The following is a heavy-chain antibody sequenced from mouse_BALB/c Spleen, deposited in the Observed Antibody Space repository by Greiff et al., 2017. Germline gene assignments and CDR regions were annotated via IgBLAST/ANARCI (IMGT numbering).Heavy chain of an antibody. CDR1: GYTFTSYV. V-gene: IGHV1-14*01. Sequence: VQLQQSGPELVKPGASVKMSCKASGYTFTSYVMHWVKQKPGQGLEWIGYINPYNDGTKYNEKFKGKATLTSDKSSSTAYMELSSLTSEDSAVYYCASRTGTGEKYYFDYWGQGTTLTVSS. CDR2: INPYNDGT. J-gene: IGHJ2*01. CDR3: ASRTGTGEKYYFDY. D-gene: IGHD4-1*01.